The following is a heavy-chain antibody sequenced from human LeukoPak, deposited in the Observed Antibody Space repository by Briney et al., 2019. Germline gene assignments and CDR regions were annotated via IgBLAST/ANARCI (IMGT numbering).Heavy chain of an antibody. D-gene: IGHD6-13*01. V-gene: IGHV3-30*02. Sequence: GGSLRLSCEASGFAFSSHDMHWVRQAPVKGLEWVAFIRSGGSDKYYRDSVKGRFTISRDNSKNTLYLQMNTLRPEDTAVYYCVRENLGTAPGKDVWGTGTTVTVSS. CDR3: VRENLGTAPGKDV. CDR1: GFAFSSHD. CDR2: IRSGGSDK. J-gene: IGHJ6*04.